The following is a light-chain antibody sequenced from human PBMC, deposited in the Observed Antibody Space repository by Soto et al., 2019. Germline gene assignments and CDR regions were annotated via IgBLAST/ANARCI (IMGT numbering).Light chain of an antibody. Sequence: EIVLTQSPGTLSLSPGERVNLSCRASQSVSSRYVAWYQHKTGQPPRLLISGASSRATGIPDRFSGSGSGADFTLTISRLEPEDFAVYYCQQYDRSPPTFGGGTKVEI. J-gene: IGKJ4*01. CDR1: QSVSSRY. CDR2: GAS. V-gene: IGKV3-20*01. CDR3: QQYDRSPPT.